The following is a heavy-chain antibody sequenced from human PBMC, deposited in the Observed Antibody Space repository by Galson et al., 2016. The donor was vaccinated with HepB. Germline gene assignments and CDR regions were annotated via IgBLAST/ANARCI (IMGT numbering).Heavy chain of an antibody. D-gene: IGHD3/OR15-3a*01. V-gene: IGHV3-48*02. CDR3: ATFVGLGGSG. CDR1: GFTLNTYA. CDR2: INSRGDTT. J-gene: IGHJ4*02. Sequence: SLRLSCAASGFTLNTYAFNWVRQAPGKGLEWLSYINSRGDTTYYGDSLEGRFTTSRDNAKNSLYLEMNSLTDDDTAIYYCATFVGLGGSGWGQGTLVTVSS.